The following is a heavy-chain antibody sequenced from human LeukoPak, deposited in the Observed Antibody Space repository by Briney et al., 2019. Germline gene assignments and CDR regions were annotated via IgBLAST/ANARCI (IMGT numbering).Heavy chain of an antibody. CDR2: INHSGST. CDR1: GGSFSGYY. J-gene: IGHJ5*02. V-gene: IGHV4-34*01. D-gene: IGHD6-19*01. CDR3: ARGDLVAGTILRCRFDP. Sequence: SETLSLTCAVSGGSFSGYYWSWIRQPPGKGLEWIGEINHSGSTNYNPSLKSRVTISVDTSKNRFSLKLSSVTAADTAVCYCARGDLVAGTILRCRFDPWGQGTLVTVSS.